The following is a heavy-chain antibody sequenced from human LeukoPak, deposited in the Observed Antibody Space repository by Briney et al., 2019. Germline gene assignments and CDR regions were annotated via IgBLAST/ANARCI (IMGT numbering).Heavy chain of an antibody. V-gene: IGHV1-69*04. CDR3: ARVAGSGWFVDY. CDR2: IIPILGIA. Sequence: SVKVSCTASGGTFSSYAISWVRQAPGQGLEWMGRIIPILGIANYAQKFQGRVTITADKSTSTAYMELSRLRSDDTAVYYCARVAGSGWFVDYWGQGTLVTVSS. J-gene: IGHJ4*02. D-gene: IGHD6-19*01. CDR1: GGTFSSYA.